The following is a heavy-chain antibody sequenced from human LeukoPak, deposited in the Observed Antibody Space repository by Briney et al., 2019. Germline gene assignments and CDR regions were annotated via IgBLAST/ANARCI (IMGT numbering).Heavy chain of an antibody. CDR1: GFTFSRYG. D-gene: IGHD6-19*01. CDR2: ISASVSNT. V-gene: IGHV3-23*01. J-gene: IGHJ4*02. CDR3: AKRLAVLGPSFDL. Sequence: GGSLRLSCAASGFTFSRYGMHWVRQAPGKGLEWVSAISASVSNTYYADSVGGRFTISRDNSKNTLYLQMNSLTPEDTAIYYCAKRLAVLGPSFDLWGQGALVTVSS.